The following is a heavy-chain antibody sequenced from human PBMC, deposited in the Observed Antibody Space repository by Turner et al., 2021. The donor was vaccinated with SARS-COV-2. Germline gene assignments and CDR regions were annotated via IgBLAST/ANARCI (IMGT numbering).Heavy chain of an antibody. D-gene: IGHD3-3*01. V-gene: IGHV1-2*02. Sequence: SFRISTYTFTGYYMDWVRQGPGEGLEGMIGSNYNSGGTNYEQKFQGRVTMTRDTSNNTVYMELSRVRSDDTAVYYCAREGEVLEVVSMGDWGQGTLVTVSS. CDR1: TYTFTGYY. CDR2: SNYNSGGT. J-gene: IGHJ4*02. CDR3: AREGEVLEVVSMGD.